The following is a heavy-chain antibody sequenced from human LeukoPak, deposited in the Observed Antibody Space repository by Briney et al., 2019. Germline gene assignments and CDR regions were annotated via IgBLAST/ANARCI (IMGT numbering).Heavy chain of an antibody. V-gene: IGHV3-23*01. Sequence: SGGPLRLSCAASGLAFRSYTMSRVRQAPGKGLERVSDTSGSGGSTYYEDSRKRRFTISRDNSKITLYLQMNSLRAEDTAVYYCAKDQGVRAVAGLDYWGQGTLVTVSS. CDR2: TSGSGGST. D-gene: IGHD6-19*01. CDR3: AKDQGVRAVAGLDY. J-gene: IGHJ4*02. CDR1: GLAFRSYT.